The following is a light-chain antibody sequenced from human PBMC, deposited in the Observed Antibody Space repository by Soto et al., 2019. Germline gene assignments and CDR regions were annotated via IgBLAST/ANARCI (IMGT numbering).Light chain of an antibody. CDR3: QQRVTSTWT. Sequence: EIVLTQSPGTLSLSPGERATLSCRTSQSVNSNYLAWHQQKPGQAPRLLIYGASSRATGIPDRFSGSGSGTDFTLTISRLEPEDFAVYYCQQRVTSTWTFGQGTRVEIK. J-gene: IGKJ1*01. CDR1: QSVNSNY. V-gene: IGKV3-20*01. CDR2: GAS.